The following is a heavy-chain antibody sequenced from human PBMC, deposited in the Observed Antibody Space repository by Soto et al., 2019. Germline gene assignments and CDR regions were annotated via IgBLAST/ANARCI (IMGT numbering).Heavy chain of an antibody. CDR1: GYSFSTYA. D-gene: IGHD3-22*01. CDR2: INPANGNT. Sequence: ASVKVSCKASGYSFSTYAIHWVRQAPGQRLEWMGWINPANGNTKYSQKFQGRVTSTRDTSATTAYMELSSLTSDDTAVYYCARDLGNPAFYYDSSGEDAFDIWGQGTMVTVSS. J-gene: IGHJ3*02. CDR3: ARDLGNPAFYYDSSGEDAFDI. V-gene: IGHV1-3*01.